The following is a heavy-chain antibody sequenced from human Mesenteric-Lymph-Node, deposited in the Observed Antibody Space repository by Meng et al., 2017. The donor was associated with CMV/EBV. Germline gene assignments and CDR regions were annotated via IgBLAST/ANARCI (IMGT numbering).Heavy chain of an antibody. Sequence: GSLRLSCTVSGGSISSTSYYWGWIRQPPGKGLEWIGRIGSIYYSGSTYYNPSLKSRLTISVDTSKNQFSLKLNSVTAADTAVYYCARDLNFWSGLDVWGQGTTVTVSS. D-gene: IGHD3-3*01. CDR3: ARDLNFWSGLDV. CDR2: IYYSGST. CDR1: GGSISSTSYY. V-gene: IGHV4-39*07. J-gene: IGHJ6*02.